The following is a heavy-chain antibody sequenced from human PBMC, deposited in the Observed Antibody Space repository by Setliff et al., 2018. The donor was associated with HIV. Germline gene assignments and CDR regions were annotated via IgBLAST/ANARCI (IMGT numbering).Heavy chain of an antibody. V-gene: IGHV4-34*01. J-gene: IGHJ6*03. CDR1: GGSVSGYY. Sequence: SETLSLTCAVYGGSVSGYYWSWIRQPPGKGLEWIGEIDHSGSTNYNPSLKSRVTISVDTSKNQFSLKLSSVTAADTAVYYWARDRSNWNYGKNYMDVWGKGTTVTVSS. D-gene: IGHD1-7*01. CDR3: ARDRSNWNYGKNYMDV. CDR2: IDHSGST.